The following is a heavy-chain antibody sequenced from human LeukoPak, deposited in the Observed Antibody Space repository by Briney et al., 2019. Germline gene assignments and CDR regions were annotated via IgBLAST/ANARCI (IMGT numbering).Heavy chain of an antibody. J-gene: IGHJ4*02. Sequence: ASVKVSCKASGYTFTSYYMHWVRQAPGQGLEWMGIINPSGGSTSYAQKFQGRVTMTRDTSISTAYMELSRLRSDDTAVYYCASYSYGWYFDYWGQGTLVTVSS. CDR1: GYTFTSYY. CDR3: ASYSYGWYFDY. CDR2: INPSGGST. V-gene: IGHV1-46*01. D-gene: IGHD3-16*02.